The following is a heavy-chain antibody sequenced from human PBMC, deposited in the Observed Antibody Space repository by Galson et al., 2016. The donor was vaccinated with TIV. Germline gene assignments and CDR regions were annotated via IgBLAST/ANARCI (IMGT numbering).Heavy chain of an antibody. CDR1: GYTFTGNY. Sequence: SVKVSCKASGYTFTGNYIHWVRQAPGQGLEWMGWINPKSGDTSYAQKFQDWVNMTRDMSISTVYMELSRLRSDDTAVYYGARIVYGSSALDVWGQGTTVTVS. V-gene: IGHV1-2*04. CDR2: INPKSGDT. J-gene: IGHJ6*02. D-gene: IGHD4-17*01. CDR3: ARIVYGSSALDV.